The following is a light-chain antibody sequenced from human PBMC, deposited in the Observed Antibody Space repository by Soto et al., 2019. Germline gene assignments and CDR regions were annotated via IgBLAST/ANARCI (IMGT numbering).Light chain of an antibody. V-gene: IGKV3-15*01. Sequence: EIVLTQSPGTLSVSPVGGASLXGRAGQGVTTNFAWYQQKSGQSPRLLIYDVSIRATGVPARFSGTGSETDFTLTISGLQSEDSAVYFCQQYNNWPFSFGQGTRLEIK. CDR2: DVS. CDR1: QGVTTN. CDR3: QQYNNWPFS. J-gene: IGKJ5*01.